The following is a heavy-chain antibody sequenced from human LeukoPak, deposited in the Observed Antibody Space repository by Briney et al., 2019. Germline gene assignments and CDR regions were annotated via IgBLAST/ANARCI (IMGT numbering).Heavy chain of an antibody. CDR1: GYSFAKYW. V-gene: IGHV5-10-1*01. Sequence: GDPLQIYRTGSGYSFAKYWISWVRQMTGKNLEWMGRIDPSDSYTNYSPSFQGHVTISADKSISTAYLQWSSLKASDTAMYYCARGYGSGSYYFDYWGQGTLVTVSS. D-gene: IGHD3-10*01. CDR2: IDPSDSYT. CDR3: ARGYGSGSYYFDY. J-gene: IGHJ4*02.